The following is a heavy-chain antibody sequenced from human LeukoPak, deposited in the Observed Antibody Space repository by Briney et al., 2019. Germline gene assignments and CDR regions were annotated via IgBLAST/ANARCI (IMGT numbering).Heavy chain of an antibody. CDR3: ARDQVRYQLLFKVYYYYMDV. V-gene: IGHV4-34*01. CDR1: GGSFSGYY. D-gene: IGHD2-2*01. J-gene: IGHJ6*03. Sequence: PSETLSLTCAVYGGSFSGYYWSWIRQPPGKGLEWIGEINHSGSTNYNQSLKSRVTISVDTPKNQFSLELSSVTAADTAVYYCARDQVRYQLLFKVYYYYMDVWGKGTTVTVSS. CDR2: INHSGST.